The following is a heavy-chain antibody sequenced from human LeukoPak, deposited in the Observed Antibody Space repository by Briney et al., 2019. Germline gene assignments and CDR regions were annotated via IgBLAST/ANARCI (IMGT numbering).Heavy chain of an antibody. Sequence: SETLSLTRTVSGVSISSSSYDWGWIRQPPGRGLGLIGSIYYSGRTYYNPPLKSRVPISLDTSKNQFSLKLSSVTAADTAVYYCARLFTRYSGSYERAIDYWGQGTLVTVSS. CDR2: IYYSGRT. CDR3: ARLFTRYSGSYERAIDY. V-gene: IGHV4-39*01. CDR1: GVSISSSSYD. D-gene: IGHD1-26*01. J-gene: IGHJ4*02.